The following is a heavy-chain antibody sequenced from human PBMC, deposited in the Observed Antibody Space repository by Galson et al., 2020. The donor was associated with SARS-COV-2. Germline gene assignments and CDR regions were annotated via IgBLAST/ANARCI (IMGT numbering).Heavy chain of an antibody. CDR2: LYYGGST. D-gene: IGHD4-17*01. Sequence: ASETLSLTCTVSGGSISSSNYYWGWIRQPPGKGLEWIETLYYGGSTYYNPSLKSRVTISVDASKNQFSLKLSSVTAADTAVYYCVRHDWSWTTVSDHAEYFRHWGQGTLVTVSS. V-gene: IGHV4-39*01. CDR3: VRHDWSWTTVSDHAEYFRH. J-gene: IGHJ1*01. CDR1: GGSISSSNYY.